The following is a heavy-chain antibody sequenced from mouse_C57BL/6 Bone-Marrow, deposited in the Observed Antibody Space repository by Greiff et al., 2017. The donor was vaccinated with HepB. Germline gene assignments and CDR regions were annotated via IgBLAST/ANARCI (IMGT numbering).Heavy chain of an antibody. V-gene: IGHV1-53*01. D-gene: IGHD1-1*01. CDR1: GYTFTSYW. Sequence: QVQLKESGTELVKPGASVKLSCKASGYTFTSYWMHWVKQRPGQGLEWIGNINPSNGGTNYNEKVKSKATLTVDKSSSTAYMQLSSLTSEDSAVYYCANGGSSLYYFDYWGQGTTLTVSS. J-gene: IGHJ2*01. CDR3: ANGGSSLYYFDY. CDR2: INPSNGGT.